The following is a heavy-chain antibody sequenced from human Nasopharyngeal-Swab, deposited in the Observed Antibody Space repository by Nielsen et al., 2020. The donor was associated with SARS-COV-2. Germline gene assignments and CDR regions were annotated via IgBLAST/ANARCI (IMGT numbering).Heavy chain of an antibody. V-gene: IGHV3-23*01. J-gene: IGHJ4*02. D-gene: IGHD3-10*01. CDR3: AKTLAPRGYFDY. CDR2: ISGSGGST. Sequence: GGSLRLSCAASGLTFSSYAMSWVRQAPGKGLEWVSAISGSGGSTYYADSVKGRFTISRDNSKNTLYLQMNSLRAEDTAVYYCAKTLAPRGYFDYWGQGTLVTVSS. CDR1: GLTFSSYA.